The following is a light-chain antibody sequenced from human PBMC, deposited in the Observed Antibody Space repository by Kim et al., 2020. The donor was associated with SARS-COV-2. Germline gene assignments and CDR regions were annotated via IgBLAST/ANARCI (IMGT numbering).Light chain of an antibody. V-gene: IGKV1-8*01. Sequence: AIRITQSPSSLSASTGDRVTITCRASQGISSYLAWYQQKPGKAPKLLIYAASTLQSGVPSRFSGSGSGTDFTLTISCLQSEDFATYYCQQYYSYPFFGPGTKVDIK. J-gene: IGKJ3*01. CDR1: QGISSY. CDR2: AAS. CDR3: QQYYSYPF.